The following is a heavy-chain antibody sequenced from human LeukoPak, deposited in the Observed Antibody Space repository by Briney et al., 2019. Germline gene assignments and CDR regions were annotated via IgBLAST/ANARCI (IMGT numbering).Heavy chain of an antibody. CDR3: ARDAYCYDSSGYYYYYYGMDV. J-gene: IGHJ6*02. Sequence: PGGSLRLSCAASGFTFSSYEMNWVRQAPGKGLEWVSYISSSGSTIYYADSVKGRFTISRDNAKNSLYLQMNSLRAEDTAVYYCARDAYCYDSSGYYYYYYGMDVWGQGTTVTVSS. V-gene: IGHV3-48*03. CDR2: ISSSGSTI. D-gene: IGHD3-22*01. CDR1: GFTFSSYE.